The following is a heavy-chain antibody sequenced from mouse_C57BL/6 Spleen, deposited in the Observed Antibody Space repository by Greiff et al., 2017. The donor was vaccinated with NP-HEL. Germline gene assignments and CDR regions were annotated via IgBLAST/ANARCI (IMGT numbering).Heavy chain of an antibody. CDR2: ISDGGSYT. CDR3: AREKITRGYYFDY. J-gene: IGHJ2*01. D-gene: IGHD2-4*01. CDR1: GFTFSSYA. V-gene: IGHV5-4*01. Sequence: DVHLVESGGGLVKPGGSLKLSCAASGFTFSSYAMSWVRQTPEKRLEWVATISDGGSYTYYPDNVKGRFTISRDNAKNNLYLQMSHLKSEDTAMYYCAREKITRGYYFDYWGQGTTLTVSS.